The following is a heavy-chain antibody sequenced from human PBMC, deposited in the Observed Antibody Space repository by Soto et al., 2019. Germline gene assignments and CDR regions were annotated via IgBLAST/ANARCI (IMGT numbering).Heavy chain of an antibody. J-gene: IGHJ6*03. CDR1: GFTFGDYA. CDR3: TRVGSPYYFYYMDV. CDR2: IRSKAYGGTT. Sequence: SLRLSCTASGFTFGDYAMRWFRQAPGKGLEWVGFIRSKAYGGTTEYAASVKGRFTISRDDSKSIAYLQMNSLTTEDTALYYCTRVGSPYYFYYMDVLGKGTSDTVFS. D-gene: IGHD3-16*01. V-gene: IGHV3-49*03.